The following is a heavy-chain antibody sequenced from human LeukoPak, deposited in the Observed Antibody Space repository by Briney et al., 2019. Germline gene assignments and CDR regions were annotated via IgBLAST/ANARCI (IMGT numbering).Heavy chain of an antibody. J-gene: IGHJ3*02. CDR3: AKFGYGVYPYQGFDI. D-gene: IGHD4-17*01. V-gene: IGHV3-23*05. Sequence: GGSLGLSCAASGFTFSSYAMSWVRQAPGKGLEWVSAITSSSSNTYYADSVKGRFTISRDNSKNTLYLQMNNLRAEDTAVYHCAKFGYGVYPYQGFDIRGQGARVTVSS. CDR1: GFTFSSYA. CDR2: ITSSSSNT.